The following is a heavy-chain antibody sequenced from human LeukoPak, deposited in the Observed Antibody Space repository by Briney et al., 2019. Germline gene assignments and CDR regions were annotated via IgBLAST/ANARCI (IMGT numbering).Heavy chain of an antibody. CDR3: ARAGHFATYYDFWSGYSAFDI. CDR2: INPNSGGT. D-gene: IGHD3-3*01. Sequence: ASVNVSCKASGYTFTGYYMHWVRQAPGQGLEWMGWINPNSGGTNYAQKFQGWVTMTRDTSISTAYMELSRLRSDDTAVYYCARAGHFATYYDFWSGYSAFDIWGQETMVTVSS. J-gene: IGHJ3*02. V-gene: IGHV1-2*04. CDR1: GYTFTGYY.